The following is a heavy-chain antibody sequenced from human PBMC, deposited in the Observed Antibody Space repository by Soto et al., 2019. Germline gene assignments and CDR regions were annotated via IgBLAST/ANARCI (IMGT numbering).Heavy chain of an antibody. D-gene: IGHD1-1*01. V-gene: IGHV1-18*01. CDR3: ARTGSIGLFDY. CDR1: GGTFSSDS. CDR2: IIPFNGTT. J-gene: IGHJ4*02. Sequence: GASVKVSCKASGGTFSSDSFSWVRQAPGQGLEWMGGIIPFNGTTNYAQKLQGRVTMTADTSTTTTYMELRSLRSDDTAVYYCARTGSIGLFDYWGQGTVVTVSS.